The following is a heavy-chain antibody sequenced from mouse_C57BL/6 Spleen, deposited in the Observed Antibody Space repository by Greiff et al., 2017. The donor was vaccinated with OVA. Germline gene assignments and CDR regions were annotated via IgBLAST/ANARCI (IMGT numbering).Heavy chain of an antibody. J-gene: IGHJ4*01. CDR3: ARRWAYYYAMDY. CDR2: IYPGDGDT. V-gene: IGHV1-82*01. Sequence: QVQLKESGPELVKPGASVKISCKASGYAFSSSWMNWVKQRPGKGLEWIGRIYPGDGDTNYNGKFKGKATLTADKSSSTAYMQLSSLTSEDSAVYFCARRWAYYYAMDYWGQGTSVTVSS. D-gene: IGHD1-1*02. CDR1: GYAFSSSW.